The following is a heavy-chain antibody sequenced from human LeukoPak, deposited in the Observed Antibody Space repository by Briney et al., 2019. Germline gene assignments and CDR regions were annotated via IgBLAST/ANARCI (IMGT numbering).Heavy chain of an antibody. CDR2: INPNSGGT. J-gene: IGHJ4*02. Sequence: ASVKVSCKASGYTFTGYYMHWVRQAPGQGLEWMGRINPNSGGTNYAQKFRGRVTMTRDTSISTAYMELRSLRSDDTAVYYCARDPSNTSGRYTYFDYWGQGTLVTVSS. D-gene: IGHD3-16*02. CDR3: ARDPSNTSGRYTYFDY. V-gene: IGHV1-2*06. CDR1: GYTFTGYY.